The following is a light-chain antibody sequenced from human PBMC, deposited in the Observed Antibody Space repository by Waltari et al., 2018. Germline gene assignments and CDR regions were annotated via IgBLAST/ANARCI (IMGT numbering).Light chain of an antibody. V-gene: IGLV2-23*02. CDR1: SSDVGSYNF. CDR2: KVS. Sequence: QSALTQPASVSGSPGQSIPISCTGTSSDVGSYNFFSWYQQHPDKAPKLIIYKVSERPSGVSNRFSGSKSDNTASLTISGLQAEDEAHYYCCSYTDGNTLVFGGGTKLTVL. J-gene: IGLJ2*01. CDR3: CSYTDGNTLV.